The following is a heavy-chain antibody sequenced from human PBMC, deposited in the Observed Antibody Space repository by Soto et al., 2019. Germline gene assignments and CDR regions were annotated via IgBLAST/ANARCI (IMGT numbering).Heavy chain of an antibody. CDR3: ARNPSGSHYYSGLDV. CDR2: INPNSGET. CDR1: GYTFIAYY. J-gene: IGHJ6*02. Sequence: QVLLVQSGAEVKKPGASLKVSCKASGYTFIAYYIHWVRQVPGQGLEWMGRINPNSGETNYPQKFQGWVTLTRDTPITTASRDLSRLRPDDTAVYYCARNPSGSHYYSGLDVWGQGTRVTVSS. V-gene: IGHV1-2*04. D-gene: IGHD3-10*01.